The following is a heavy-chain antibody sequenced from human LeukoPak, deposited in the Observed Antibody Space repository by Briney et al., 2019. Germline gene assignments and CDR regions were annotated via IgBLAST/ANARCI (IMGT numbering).Heavy chain of an antibody. V-gene: IGHV3-11*01. CDR2: ISSSASTM. J-gene: IGHJ4*02. D-gene: IGHD6-13*01. Sequence: GGSLRLSCAASGFIFSDYYMSWIRQAPGEGLEWVSYISSSASTMFYADSVKGRFTISRDNAKNSLYLQMNSLRAEDTAVYYCARVGSITAAGTIDYWGQGTLVTVSS. CDR1: GFIFSDYY. CDR3: ARVGSITAAGTIDY.